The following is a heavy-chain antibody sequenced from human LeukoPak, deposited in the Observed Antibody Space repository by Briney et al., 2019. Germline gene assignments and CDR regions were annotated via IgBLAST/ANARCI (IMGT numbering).Heavy chain of an antibody. Sequence: ASVKVSCKASGYTFTSYGITWVRQAPGQGLEWMGWISAYNGNTNYAQKLQGRVTMTSDTSTSTAYLDLRSLRSDDTAVYYCARAEQYQLLLHWGQGTLVTVSS. CDR3: ARAEQYQLLLH. CDR2: ISAYNGNT. D-gene: IGHD2-2*01. CDR1: GYTFTSYG. J-gene: IGHJ4*02. V-gene: IGHV1-18*01.